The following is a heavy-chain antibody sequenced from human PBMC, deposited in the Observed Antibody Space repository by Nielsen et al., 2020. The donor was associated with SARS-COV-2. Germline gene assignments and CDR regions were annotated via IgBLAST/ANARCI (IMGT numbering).Heavy chain of an antibody. Sequence: VRPCPGKGLEWVGRIKSKTDGGTTDYAAPVKGRFTISRDDSKNTLYLQMNSLKTEDTAVYYCTAAPHYDYVWGSYPERGYWGQGTLVTVSS. CDR2: IKSKTDGGTT. J-gene: IGHJ4*02. CDR3: TAAPHYDYVWGSYPERGY. V-gene: IGHV3-15*01. D-gene: IGHD3-16*02.